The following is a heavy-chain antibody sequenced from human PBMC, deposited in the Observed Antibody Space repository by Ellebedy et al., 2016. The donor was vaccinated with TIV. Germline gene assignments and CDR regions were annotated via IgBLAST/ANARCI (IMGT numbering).Heavy chain of an antibody. J-gene: IGHJ5*02. CDR1: GYSFTSYW. CDR2: IYPGDSET. CDR3: ARRGPYGSGSSWFDP. Sequence: GESLKISCKGSGYSFTSYWIGWVRQMPGKGLEWMGVIYPGDSETISSPSFQGQVTISADKSLSTAYLQWSSLKASDTAMYYCARRGPYGSGSSWFDPWGQGTLVTVSS. V-gene: IGHV5-51*01. D-gene: IGHD3-10*01.